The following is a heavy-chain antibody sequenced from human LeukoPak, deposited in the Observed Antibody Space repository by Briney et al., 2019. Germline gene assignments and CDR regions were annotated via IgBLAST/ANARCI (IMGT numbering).Heavy chain of an antibody. CDR3: ARAEKAVTGTLDY. Sequence: SETLSLTCTVSDDSISNYYWSWIRQSPGKKLEWIGYMYNRGSTIYNPSLKSRVTISTDTSKNQFSLRLTSVTAADTAVYYCARAEKAVTGTLDYWGQGTLITVSS. CDR1: DDSISNYY. J-gene: IGHJ4*02. V-gene: IGHV4-59*01. CDR2: MYNRGST. D-gene: IGHD6-19*01.